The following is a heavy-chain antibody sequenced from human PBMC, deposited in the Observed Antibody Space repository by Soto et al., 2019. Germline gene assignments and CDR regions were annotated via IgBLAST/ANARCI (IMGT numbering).Heavy chain of an antibody. CDR2: IIPIFGTA. CDR3: ARVGPAYCGGDCYHDAFDI. J-gene: IGHJ3*02. V-gene: IGHV1-69*13. Sequence: SVKVSCKASGGTFSSYAISWVRQAPGQGLEWMGGIIPIFGTANYAQKFQGRVTITADESTGTAYMELSSLRSEDTAVYYCARVGPAYCGGDCYHDAFDIWGQGTMVTVS. D-gene: IGHD2-21*02. CDR1: GGTFSSYA.